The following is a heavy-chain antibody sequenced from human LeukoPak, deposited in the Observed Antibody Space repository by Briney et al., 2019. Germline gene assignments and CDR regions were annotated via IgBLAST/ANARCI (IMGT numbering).Heavy chain of an antibody. CDR2: IFYSGNT. CDR1: GVSISSSSYY. Sequence: PSETLSLTCTVFGVSISSSSYYWGWIRQPPGKALEWIGSIFYSGNTYYTPSLESRVTISIDTSKNQFSLKLSSVTAADTAVYYCARLRASHCSDYWGQGTLVTVSS. J-gene: IGHJ4*02. CDR3: ARLRASHCSDY. D-gene: IGHD2-2*01. V-gene: IGHV4-39*01.